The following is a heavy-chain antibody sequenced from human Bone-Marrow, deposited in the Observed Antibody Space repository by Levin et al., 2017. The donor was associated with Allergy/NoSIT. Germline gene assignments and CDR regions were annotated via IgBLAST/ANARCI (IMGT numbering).Heavy chain of an antibody. CDR3: ARDRMVRPYGMDV. D-gene: IGHD2-8*01. CDR2: IDSSGST. V-gene: IGHV4-30-4*01. CDR1: GGSVSSGDNY. Sequence: SETLSLTCTVSGGSVSSGDNYWSWVRRTPGKGLEWIGYIDSSGSTYYNPSLKSRLSISVDTSKNQFSLNLSSVTAADTAVYFCARDRMVRPYGMDVWGQGTTVTVS. J-gene: IGHJ6*02.